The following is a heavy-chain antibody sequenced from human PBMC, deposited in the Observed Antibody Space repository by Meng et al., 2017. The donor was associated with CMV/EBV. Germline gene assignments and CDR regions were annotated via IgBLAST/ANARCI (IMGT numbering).Heavy chain of an antibody. Sequence: GGSLRLSCAASGFTFSSYGMHWVRQAPGKGLEWVAVIWYDGSNKYYADSVEGRFTISRDNSKNTLCLQMNSLRAEDTAVYYCAKDYGATAGGLGNWGQGTLVTVSS. CDR3: AKDYGATAGGLGN. CDR2: IWYDGSNK. CDR1: GFTFSSYG. V-gene: IGHV3-33*06. J-gene: IGHJ4*02. D-gene: IGHD1-26*01.